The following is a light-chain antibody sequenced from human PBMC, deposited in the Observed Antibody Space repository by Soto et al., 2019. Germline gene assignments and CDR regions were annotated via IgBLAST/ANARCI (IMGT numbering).Light chain of an antibody. CDR2: DAS. CDR3: QQYTSYPWT. CDR1: QSISSW. Sequence: DIQMTQSPSTLSASVGDRVTITCRASQSISSWLAWYQQKPGKAPKLLIYDASSLESGVPSRFSGSGSGTEFTITIRSLQPDDFATYYCQQYTSYPWTFGPGTKVEIK. J-gene: IGKJ1*01. V-gene: IGKV1-5*01.